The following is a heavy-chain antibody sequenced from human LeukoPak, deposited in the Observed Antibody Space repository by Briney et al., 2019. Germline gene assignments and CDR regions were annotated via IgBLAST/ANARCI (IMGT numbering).Heavy chain of an antibody. CDR2: INPNSCGI. V-gene: IGHV1-2*06. D-gene: IGHD6-6*01. J-gene: IGHJ4*02. CDR3: ANLSSDY. Sequence: GASVKVSCKASGYTFTAYYMHWLRQAPGQGLEWMGRINPNSCGINYAQKFQGRVTMTRDTSVSTAYMELSRLTSDDTAVYYCANLSSDYWGQGTLVTVSS. CDR1: GYTFTAYY.